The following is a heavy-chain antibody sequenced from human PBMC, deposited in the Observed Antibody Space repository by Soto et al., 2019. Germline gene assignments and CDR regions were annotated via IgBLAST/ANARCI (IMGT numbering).Heavy chain of an antibody. V-gene: IGHV3-74*01. CDR1: GFTFSSYW. CDR2: INTDGTNT. Sequence: EVQLVESGGALVQPGGSLRLSCAASGFTFSSYWLHWVRQDPGKGPVWVSRINTDGTNTNYADSVKGRFTISRDNAKNTLYLQMNSLRVEDTVVYYCAREAWFDAFDIWGRGTMVTVSS. J-gene: IGHJ3*02. D-gene: IGHD3-10*01. CDR3: AREAWFDAFDI.